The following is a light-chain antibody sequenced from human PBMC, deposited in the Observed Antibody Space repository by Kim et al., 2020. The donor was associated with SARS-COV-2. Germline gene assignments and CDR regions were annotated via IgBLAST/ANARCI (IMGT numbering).Light chain of an antibody. CDR2: EGN. CDR3: CSYAGYTSWV. CDR1: TSDVGAYDL. J-gene: IGLJ3*02. V-gene: IGLV2-23*01. Sequence: GQEVIISCTRPTSDVGAYDLVSWYQHYPGKGPKLIIYEGNKRPPGVSTRFSGSKSGSLASLSISGLQPEDEADYHCCSYAGYTSWVFGGGTQLTVL.